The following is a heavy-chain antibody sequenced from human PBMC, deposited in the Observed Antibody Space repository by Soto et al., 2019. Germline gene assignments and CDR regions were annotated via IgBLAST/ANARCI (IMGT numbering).Heavy chain of an antibody. CDR2: LSGSGDST. D-gene: IGHD2-15*01. J-gene: IGHJ2*01. CDR1: GFTFSTYA. Sequence: GGSLRLSCAASGFTFSTYAMTWVRQAPGKGLEWVSTLSGSGDSTYYADSVKGRFTISRDNSENTLDLQINSLRAEETAVYYCAKDRSRYCSGGGCYSVRYFDLWGRGTLVTVSS. CDR3: AKDRSRYCSGGGCYSVRYFDL. V-gene: IGHV3-23*01.